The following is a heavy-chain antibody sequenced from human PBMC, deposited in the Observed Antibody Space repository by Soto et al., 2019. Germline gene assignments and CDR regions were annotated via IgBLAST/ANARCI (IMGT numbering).Heavy chain of an antibody. CDR2: INHSGST. CDR3: ARGRDSNYYGSGSYVALYYYYGMDV. CDR1: GGSFSGYY. V-gene: IGHV4-34*01. D-gene: IGHD3-10*01. J-gene: IGHJ6*02. Sequence: SETLSLTCAVYGGSFSGYYWSWIRQPPGKGLEWIGEINHSGSTNYNPSLKSRVTISVDTSKNQFSLKLSSVTAADTAVYYCARGRDSNYYGSGSYVALYYYYGMDVWGQGTTVS.